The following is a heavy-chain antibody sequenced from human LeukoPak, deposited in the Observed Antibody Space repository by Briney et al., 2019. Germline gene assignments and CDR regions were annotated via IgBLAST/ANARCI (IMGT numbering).Heavy chain of an antibody. D-gene: IGHD1-26*01. CDR3: ARDKSVGATPLDY. J-gene: IGHJ4*02. Sequence: GGSLRLSCAASGFTFSSYWMTWVRQAPGKGLERVANIKQDGSEKYYVDSVKGRFTISRDNAKRSLYLQMNSLRAEDTAEYYCARDKSVGATPLDYWGQGTLVTVSS. CDR1: GFTFSSYW. CDR2: IKQDGSEK. V-gene: IGHV3-7*05.